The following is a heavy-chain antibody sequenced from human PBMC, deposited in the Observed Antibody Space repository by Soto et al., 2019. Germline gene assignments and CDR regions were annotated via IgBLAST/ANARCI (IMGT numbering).Heavy chain of an antibody. V-gene: IGHV1-69*13. J-gene: IGHJ6*02. D-gene: IGHD3-22*01. Sequence: SVKVSCKASGGTFSSYAISWVRQAPGQGLEWMGGIIPIFGTANYAQKFQGRVTITADESTSTAYMELSSLRSEDTAVYYCAKDENSRTWFLDYYYYGMDVWGQGTAVTVSS. CDR1: GGTFSSYA. CDR3: AKDENSRTWFLDYYYYGMDV. CDR2: IIPIFGTA.